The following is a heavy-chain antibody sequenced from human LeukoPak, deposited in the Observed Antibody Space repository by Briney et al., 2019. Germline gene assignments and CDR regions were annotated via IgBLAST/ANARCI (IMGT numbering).Heavy chain of an antibody. CDR2: IIPIFGTA. Sequence: SVRVSCKTSGYTFTSYGISWVRQAPGQGLEWMGGIIPIFGTANYAQKFQGRVTITADESTSTAYMELSSLRSEDTAVYYCASTWDGIAAPRGGLPYNWFDPWGKGTLVTVSS. CDR1: GYTFTSYG. J-gene: IGHJ5*02. D-gene: IGHD6-6*01. V-gene: IGHV1-69*13. CDR3: ASTWDGIAAPRGGLPYNWFDP.